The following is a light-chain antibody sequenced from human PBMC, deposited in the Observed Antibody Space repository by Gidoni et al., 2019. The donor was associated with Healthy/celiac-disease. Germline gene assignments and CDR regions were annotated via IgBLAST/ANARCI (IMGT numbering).Light chain of an antibody. CDR3: QVWDSSIDHPGV. CDR2: DDS. J-gene: IGLJ2*01. CDR1: NIGSKI. Sequence: SYVLTQPPSVSVAPGQTARITCGGNNIGSKIVHWYQQKQRQAPVLVGYDDSDRPSGIPEVFSGSNSGNTATRTISRVGAGDEADYYCQVWDSSIDHPGVFGGGTKLTVL. V-gene: IGLV3-21*02.